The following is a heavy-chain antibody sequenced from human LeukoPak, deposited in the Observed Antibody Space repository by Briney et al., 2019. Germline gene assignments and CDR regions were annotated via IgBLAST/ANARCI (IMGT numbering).Heavy chain of an antibody. J-gene: IGHJ4*02. D-gene: IGHD3-10*01. Sequence: ASVKVSCKASGYTFTDCYIHWVRQASGQGLEWMGWINPSNGGTNFAQEFQGRVTMTRDTSISTAYMELSRLTSDDTAVYYCARVGYFGSGSYCPYWGQGTLVTVSS. CDR3: ARVGYFGSGSYCPY. CDR1: GYTFTDCY. V-gene: IGHV1-2*02. CDR2: INPSNGGT.